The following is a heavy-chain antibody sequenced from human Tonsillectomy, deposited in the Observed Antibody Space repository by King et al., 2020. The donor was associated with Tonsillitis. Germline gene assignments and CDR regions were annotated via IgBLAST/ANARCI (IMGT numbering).Heavy chain of an antibody. CDR1: GFTVSNNY. Sequence: DVQLVESGGGLVQPGGSLRLSCAASGFTVSNNYMSWVRQAPGKGLEWVSVIYNVGSTYYADSVQGRFTISRHNSKNTLYLQMNSLRDEYTAVYYCASGAAYYYYGMDVWGQGTTVTVSS. CDR2: IYNVGST. CDR3: ASGAAYYYYGMDV. J-gene: IGHJ6*02. D-gene: IGHD1-26*01. V-gene: IGHV3-53*04.